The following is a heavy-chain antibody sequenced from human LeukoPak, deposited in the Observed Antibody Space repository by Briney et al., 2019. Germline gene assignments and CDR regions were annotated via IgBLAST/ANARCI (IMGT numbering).Heavy chain of an antibody. CDR1: GGSFSGYY. CDR3: ARVTSGSSNWFPSPY. CDR2: INHSGRT. Sequence: SETMSLTCAVYGGSFSGYYWSWNRQPPGNGLEWIGEINHSGRTNYNPSLKSRVNISVDTSKNQFSMKLSSVTAADTAVYYCARVTSGSSNWFPSPYWGQGTLVTVSS. D-gene: IGHD6-13*01. V-gene: IGHV4-34*01. J-gene: IGHJ4*02.